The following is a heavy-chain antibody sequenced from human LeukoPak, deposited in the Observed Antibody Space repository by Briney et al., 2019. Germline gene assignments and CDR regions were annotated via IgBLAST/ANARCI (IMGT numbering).Heavy chain of an antibody. CDR1: GYTFTSYG. D-gene: IGHD1-26*01. Sequence: ASVKVCFKAAGYTFTSYGISCVREAPGQGLEWMGWISAYNGNTNYAQKLQGRVTMTTDTSTSTAYMELRILRSDDTAVYYYARIVGATYGYYYMDVWGKGTTVTVSS. CDR3: ARIVGATYGYYYMDV. CDR2: ISAYNGNT. V-gene: IGHV1-18*01. J-gene: IGHJ6*03.